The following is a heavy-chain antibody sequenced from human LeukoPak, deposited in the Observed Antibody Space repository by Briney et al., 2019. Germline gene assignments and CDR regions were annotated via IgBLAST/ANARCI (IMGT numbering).Heavy chain of an antibody. CDR1: GFTFSSYA. D-gene: IGHD4-17*01. CDR3: ARAKWGDYGDYGAS. J-gene: IGHJ4*02. CDR2: ISYDGSNK. Sequence: GGSLRLSCAASGFTFSSYAMHWVRQAPGKGLEWVAVISYDGSNKYYADSVKGRFTISRDNSKNTLYLQMNSLRAEDTAVYYCARAKWGDYGDYGASWGQGTLVTVSS. V-gene: IGHV3-30-3*01.